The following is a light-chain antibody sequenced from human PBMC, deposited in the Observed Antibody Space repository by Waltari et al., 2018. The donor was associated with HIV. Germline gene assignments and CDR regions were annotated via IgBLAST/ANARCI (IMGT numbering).Light chain of an antibody. V-gene: IGLV1-40*01. Sequence: QSVLTQPPSVSGAPGQRVTISCTGSRSNIGAGYDVHWYQQLPGTAPKLLIYGSGNGPSGVPDRFSGSKSGTSASLAITGLQAEDEADYYCQSYDNSLSGVVFGGGTKLTVL. CDR1: RSNIGAGYD. J-gene: IGLJ2*01. CDR2: GSG. CDR3: QSYDNSLSGVV.